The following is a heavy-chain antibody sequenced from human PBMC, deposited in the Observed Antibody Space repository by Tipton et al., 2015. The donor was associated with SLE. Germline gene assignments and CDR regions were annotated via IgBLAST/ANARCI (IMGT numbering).Heavy chain of an antibody. CDR3: AKDLTYSSGHDGYFQH. D-gene: IGHD6-19*01. CDR2: INPSGGST. V-gene: IGHV1-46*01. CDR1: GYTFTSYY. Sequence: QLVQSGAEVKKPGASVKVSCKASGYTFTSYYMHWVRQAPGQGLEWMGIINPSGGSTSYAQKFQGRVTMTRDTSTSTVYMELSSLRSEDTAVYYCAKDLTYSSGHDGYFQHWGQGTLVTVSS. J-gene: IGHJ1*01.